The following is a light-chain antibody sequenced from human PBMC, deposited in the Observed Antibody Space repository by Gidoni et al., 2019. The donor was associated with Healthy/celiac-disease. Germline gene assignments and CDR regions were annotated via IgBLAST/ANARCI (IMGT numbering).Light chain of an antibody. CDR2: GAS. J-gene: IGKJ3*01. Sequence: EIVMTQSPATLSVSPGERATLSCRASQSVSSNLAWYQQKPGQAPRILIYGASTRAPGIPATFSGSGSGTEFTLTISSLQSEDFAVYYCQQYNNWPPSFTFGPGTKVDIK. V-gene: IGKV3-15*01. CDR3: QQYNNWPPSFT. CDR1: QSVSSN.